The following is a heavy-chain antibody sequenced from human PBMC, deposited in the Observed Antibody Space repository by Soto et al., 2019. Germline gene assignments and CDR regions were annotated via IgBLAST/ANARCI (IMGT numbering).Heavy chain of an antibody. D-gene: IGHD2-15*01. V-gene: IGHV3-33*01. Sequence: PGGSLRLSCAASGFTFSSYGMHWVRQAPGKGLEWVAVIWYDGSNKYYADSVKGRFTISRDNSKNTLYLQMNSLRAEDTAVYYCARGWFQMGNYYSYGMDVWGQGTTVTGS. CDR3: ARGWFQMGNYYSYGMDV. CDR2: IWYDGSNK. J-gene: IGHJ6*02. CDR1: GFTFSSYG.